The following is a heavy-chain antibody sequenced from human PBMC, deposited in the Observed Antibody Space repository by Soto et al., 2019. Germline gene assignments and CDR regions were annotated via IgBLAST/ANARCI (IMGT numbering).Heavy chain of an antibody. CDR2: IGGGGST. D-gene: IGHD1-26*01. CDR3: VKPGKAGSCPPILILAS. V-gene: IGHV3-23*01. Sequence: PGGSLRLSCAASGFHFGNYAISWVRQAPGKGPEWVSSIGGGGSTYYADSVKGRFTISRDNSKNTVFLQMNTLRAEDAAVYYCVKPGKAGSCPPILILASWGKGTLVPGSS. CDR1: GFHFGNYA. J-gene: IGHJ5*02.